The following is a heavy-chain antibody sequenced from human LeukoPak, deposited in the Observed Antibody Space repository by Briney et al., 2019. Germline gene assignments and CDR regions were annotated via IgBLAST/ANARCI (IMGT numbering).Heavy chain of an antibody. CDR1: GYIFSDYW. CDR3: ARERGYYCSTGSCYFDF. V-gene: IGHV5-51*01. J-gene: IGHJ4*02. CDR2: IYAGDSDT. D-gene: IGHD2-15*01. Sequence: GQSLKFSCRVSGYIFSDYWIGWARQMPGRGLGWMGIIYAGDSDTRYMPSFHGQVTISADKSINTAYLQWSSLKASDTAVYFCARERGYYCSTGSCYFDFWGQGTLVTVSS.